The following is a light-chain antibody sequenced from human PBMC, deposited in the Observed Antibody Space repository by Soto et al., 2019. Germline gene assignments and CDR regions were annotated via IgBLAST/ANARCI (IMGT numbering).Light chain of an antibody. CDR1: QSVASN. CDR3: QQYHNWPPQFT. Sequence: EIVMTQSPASLSVSPGDGATLSCRASQSVASNVAWYQQKPGQGPRLLIHGASTRAVGVPARFSGSGSGTDFTLTINCLQSENFAFYYCQQYHNWPPQFTFGQGTKLQIK. V-gene: IGKV3-15*01. CDR2: GAS. J-gene: IGKJ2*01.